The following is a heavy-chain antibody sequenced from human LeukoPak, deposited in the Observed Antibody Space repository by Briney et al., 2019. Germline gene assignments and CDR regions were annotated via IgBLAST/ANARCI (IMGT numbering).Heavy chain of an antibody. V-gene: IGHV3-21*01. CDR2: IDVGSYA. CDR3: ATERIVGGGAHFDY. CDR1: GFTFSSYA. D-gene: IGHD1-26*01. Sequence: PGGSLRLSCAASGFTFSSYAMSWVRQAPGKGLEWVSSIDVGSYAYYANSVKGRFTISRDNAKNSLYLQMNSLRVEDTAVYYCATERIVGGGAHFDYWGQGTLVTVSS. J-gene: IGHJ4*02.